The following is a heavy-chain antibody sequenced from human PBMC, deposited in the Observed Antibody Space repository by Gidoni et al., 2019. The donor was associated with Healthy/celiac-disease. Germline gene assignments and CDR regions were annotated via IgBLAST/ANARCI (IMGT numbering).Heavy chain of an antibody. V-gene: IGHV4-34*01. CDR2: INHSGST. CDR1: GGSLSGYY. Sequence: QVQLQQWGAGLLKPSETLSLTCAVYGGSLSGYYWSWIRQPPGKGLEWIGEINHSGSTNYNPSLKSRVTISVDTSKNQFSLKLSSVTAADTAVYYCASRRYDFWSGYYTANYFDYWGQGTLVTVSS. D-gene: IGHD3-3*01. J-gene: IGHJ4*02. CDR3: ASRRYDFWSGYYTANYFDY.